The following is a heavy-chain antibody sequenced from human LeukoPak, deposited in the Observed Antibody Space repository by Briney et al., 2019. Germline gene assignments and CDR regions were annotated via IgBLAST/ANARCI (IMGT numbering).Heavy chain of an antibody. J-gene: IGHJ4*02. CDR3: ARGVGYYDFWSGYYKATYYFDY. D-gene: IGHD3-3*01. Sequence: SETLSLTCAVYGGSFSGYYWSWIRQPPGKGLEWIGEINHSGSTNYNPSLKNRVTISVDTSKNQFSLKLSSVTAADTAVYYCARGVGYYDFWSGYYKATYYFDYWGQGTLVTVSS. V-gene: IGHV4-34*01. CDR2: INHSGST. CDR1: GGSFSGYY.